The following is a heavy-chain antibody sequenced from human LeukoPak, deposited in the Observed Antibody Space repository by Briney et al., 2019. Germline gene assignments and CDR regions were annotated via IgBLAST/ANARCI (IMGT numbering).Heavy chain of an antibody. Sequence: GASVKVSCKASGYPFTTYTLNWVRQAPGQGLEWMGWIDTNTGNPTYAQAFTGRFVFSLDTSVSTAFLQIHSLKAEDTAVYYCARGIGAFDIWGQGTMVIVSS. D-gene: IGHD3-3*01. CDR2: IDTNTGNP. CDR3: ARGIGAFDI. V-gene: IGHV7-4-1*01. CDR1: GYPFTTYT. J-gene: IGHJ3*02.